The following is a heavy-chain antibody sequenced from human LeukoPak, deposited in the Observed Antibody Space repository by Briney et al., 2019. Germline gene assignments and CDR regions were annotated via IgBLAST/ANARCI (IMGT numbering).Heavy chain of an antibody. CDR1: GFTFSSYS. D-gene: IGHD2-15*01. V-gene: IGHV3-21*01. CDR3: ARDRAGISEV. Sequence: GGSLRLSFAASGFTFSSYSMNWVRQAPGKGLEWVSSISSGSSYIYYADSVKGRFTISRDNAKNSLYLQMNSLRAEDTAVYYCARDRAGISEVWGKGTTVTVSS. J-gene: IGHJ6*04. CDR2: ISSGSSYI.